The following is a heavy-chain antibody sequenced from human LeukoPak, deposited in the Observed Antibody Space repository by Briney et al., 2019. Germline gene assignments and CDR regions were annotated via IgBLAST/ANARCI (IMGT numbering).Heavy chain of an antibody. Sequence: SETLSLTCAIYGGSFSGYYWSWIRQPPRKGLEWSGEINHSGSTNYNPSLKSRVTISVDTSKNQFSLKLSSVTAADTAVYYCARGPGYGGNSTLDYWGQGTLVTVSS. D-gene: IGHD4-23*01. CDR1: GGSFSGYY. V-gene: IGHV4-34*01. CDR2: INHSGST. J-gene: IGHJ4*02. CDR3: ARGPGYGGNSTLDY.